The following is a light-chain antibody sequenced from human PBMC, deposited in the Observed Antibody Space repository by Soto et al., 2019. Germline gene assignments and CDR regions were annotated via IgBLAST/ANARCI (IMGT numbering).Light chain of an antibody. CDR3: SSYTISSTPYV. Sequence: QSVLAQPPSVSGAPGQKVTISCTGSSSNIGAGYDLHWYQQHPGKAPKLLIYEVSNRPSGVSSRFSGSKSGNTASLTISGLQAEDEADYYCSSYTISSTPYVFGTGTKV. CDR1: SSNIGAGYD. J-gene: IGLJ1*01. CDR2: EVS. V-gene: IGLV2-14*01.